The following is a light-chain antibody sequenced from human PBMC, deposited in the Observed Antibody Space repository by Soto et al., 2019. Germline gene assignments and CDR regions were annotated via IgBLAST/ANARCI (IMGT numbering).Light chain of an antibody. Sequence: QSVLTQPASVSGSPGQSITISCTGTSSDVGGYNYVSWYQHHPGKAPKLMIYEVSNRPSGISNRFSGSKSGNTASLTISGLQAEDEADYYCSSYTSGSTLDFGGGTKLTVL. J-gene: IGLJ2*01. CDR1: SSDVGGYNY. CDR3: SSYTSGSTLD. V-gene: IGLV2-14*01. CDR2: EVS.